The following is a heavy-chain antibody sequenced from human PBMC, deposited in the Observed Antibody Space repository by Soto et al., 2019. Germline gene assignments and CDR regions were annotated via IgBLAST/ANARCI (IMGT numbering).Heavy chain of an antibody. J-gene: IGHJ4*02. CDR1: GDSVSSNSAA. CDR3: ARAFDKEYSSTWYFDY. Sequence: PSQTLSLTCAISGDSVSSNSAAWNWIRQSPSRGLEWLGRTYYRSKWYNDYAVSVKSRITINPDTSKNQFSLQLNSVTPEDTAVYYCARAFDKEYSSTWYFDYWGQGTLVTVSS. CDR2: TYYRSKWYN. V-gene: IGHV6-1*01. D-gene: IGHD6-13*01.